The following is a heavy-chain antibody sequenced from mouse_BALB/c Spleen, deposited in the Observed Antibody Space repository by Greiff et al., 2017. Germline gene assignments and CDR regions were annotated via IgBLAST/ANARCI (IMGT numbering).Heavy chain of an antibody. Sequence: EVKLMESGGGLVQPGGSRKLSCAASGFTFSSFGMHWVRQAPEKGLEWVAYISSGSSTIYYADTVKGRFTIARDNPKNTLFLQMTSLRAEDTAMYYCARARYDGNYVGAMDYWGQGTAVTV. V-gene: IGHV5-17*02. D-gene: IGHD2-1*01. CDR1: GFTFSSFG. CDR2: ISSGSSTI. CDR3: ARARYDGNYVGAMDY. J-gene: IGHJ4*01.